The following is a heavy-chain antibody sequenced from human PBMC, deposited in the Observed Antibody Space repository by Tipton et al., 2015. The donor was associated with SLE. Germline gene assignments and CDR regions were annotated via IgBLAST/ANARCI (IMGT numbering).Heavy chain of an antibody. D-gene: IGHD2-21*01. Sequence: SLRLSCTASGFTFTSYGMHWVRQAPSKGLEWLAFIRYDGANKYYADSVKDRFSISRDHYKNTLYLQMNSLSAEDTAVYYCAKDLAYRGGLDYWGQGNAGHRLL. J-gene: IGHJ4*01. V-gene: IGHV3-30*02. CDR3: AKDLAYRGGLDY. CDR1: GFTFTSYG. CDR2: IRYDGANK.